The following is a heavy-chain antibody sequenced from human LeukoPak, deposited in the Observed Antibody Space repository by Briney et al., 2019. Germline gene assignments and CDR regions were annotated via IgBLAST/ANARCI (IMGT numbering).Heavy chain of an antibody. CDR3: ARGRYYGMDV. CDR2: VNSDGSST. Sequence: GGSLRLSCAASGFIYNTFGMYWVRQAPGKGLVWVSRVNSDGSSTTYADSVKGRFTISRDNAKNTLYLQMNSLRAEDTAVYYCARGRYYGMDVWGQGTTVTVSS. V-gene: IGHV3-74*01. CDR1: GFIYNTFG. J-gene: IGHJ6*02.